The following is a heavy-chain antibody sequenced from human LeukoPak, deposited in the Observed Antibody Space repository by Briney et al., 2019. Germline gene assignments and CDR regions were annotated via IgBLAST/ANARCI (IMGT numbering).Heavy chain of an antibody. CDR2: INWNGGKI. CDR1: GFTFDDYP. D-gene: IGHD6-6*01. CDR3: AKALSSSFTGSSWEY. J-gene: IGHJ4*02. Sequence: GGSLRLSCAASGFTFDDYPMHWIRQAPGKGLEWVSGINWNGGKIGYADSVKGRFTISRDSAKSSLYLQMNTLRAEDMAFYYCAKALSSSFTGSSWEYWGQGTLVTVSS. V-gene: IGHV3-9*03.